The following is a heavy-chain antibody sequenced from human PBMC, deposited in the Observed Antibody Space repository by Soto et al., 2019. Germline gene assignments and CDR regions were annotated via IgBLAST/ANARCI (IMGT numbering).Heavy chain of an antibody. CDR3: SQSPLPEAFRRGTEFFSGMDV. CDR1: GFNFDDYS. Sequence: GGSLRLSGAVCGFNFDDYSINWVRHAPWRGLEWVSGITWNGDSVAYASSVGGRFIISRDNGQNSLYLQMNSLRPEDTGVYFCSQSPLPEAFRRGTEFFSGMDVGGHGT. CDR2: ITWNGDSV. V-gene: IGHV3-9*01. D-gene: IGHD3-10*01. J-gene: IGHJ6*02.